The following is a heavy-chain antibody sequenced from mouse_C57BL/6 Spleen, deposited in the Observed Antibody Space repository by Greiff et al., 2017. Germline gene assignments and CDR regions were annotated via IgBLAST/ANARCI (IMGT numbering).Heavy chain of an antibody. CDR1: GYAFSSSW. CDR2: IYPGDGDT. J-gene: IGHJ1*03. CDR3: AREGYYGSSRYFDV. V-gene: IGHV1-82*01. Sequence: VQGVESGPELVKPGASVKISCKASGYAFSSSWMNWVKQRPGKGLEWIGRIYPGDGDTNYNGKFKGKATLTADKSSSTAYMQLSSLTSEDSSVYFCAREGYYGSSRYFDVWGTGTTVTVSS. D-gene: IGHD1-1*01.